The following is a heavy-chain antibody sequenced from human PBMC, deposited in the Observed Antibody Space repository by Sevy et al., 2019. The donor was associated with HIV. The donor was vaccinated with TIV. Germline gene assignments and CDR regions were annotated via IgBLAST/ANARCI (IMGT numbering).Heavy chain of an antibody. J-gene: IGHJ4*02. CDR1: GFTFTDYV. CDR3: ATDRISDWFFDS. Sequence: GGSLRLSCTASGFTFTDYVMNWVRQAPGRGLEWVSSIGGSGGSTHYADSVKGRFTISRDNSKNTLYLQMNSLRAEDTAVYYCATDRISDWFFDSWGQGILVTVSS. CDR2: IGGSGGST. D-gene: IGHD3-9*01. V-gene: IGHV3-23*01.